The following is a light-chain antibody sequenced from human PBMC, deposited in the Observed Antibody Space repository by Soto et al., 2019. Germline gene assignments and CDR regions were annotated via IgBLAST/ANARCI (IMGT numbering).Light chain of an antibody. J-gene: IGKJ2*01. CDR3: KQYNNWPPKQYT. CDR1: QSVSSN. V-gene: IGKV3-15*01. CDR2: GAS. Sequence: EIVMTQSPATLSVSPGERATLSCRASQSVSSNLAWYQHKPGQAPRLLIYGASTRATGIPARFSASGSGTEFSITISSLQSEDFAVYYCKQYNNWPPKQYTFGQGTKLEIK.